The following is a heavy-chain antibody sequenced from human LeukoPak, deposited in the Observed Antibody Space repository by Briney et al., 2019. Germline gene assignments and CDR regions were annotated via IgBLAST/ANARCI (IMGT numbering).Heavy chain of an antibody. J-gene: IGHJ4*02. V-gene: IGHV4-34*01. CDR3: ARGRGVPAARFDY. CDR2: TNHSGST. Sequence: SETLSLTCAVYGGSFSGYYWSWIRQPPGKGLEWIGETNHSGSTNYNPSLKSRVTISVDTSKNQFSLKLSSVTAADTAVYYCARGRGVPAARFDYWGQGTLVTVSS. CDR1: GGSFSGYY. D-gene: IGHD2-2*01.